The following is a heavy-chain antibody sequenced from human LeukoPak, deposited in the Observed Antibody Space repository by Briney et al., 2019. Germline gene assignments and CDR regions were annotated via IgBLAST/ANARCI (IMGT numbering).Heavy chain of an antibody. D-gene: IGHD5-18*01. J-gene: IGHJ4*02. CDR2: ISSNGGST. CDR3: VLSDTAMVGNDY. CDR1: GFTFSSYA. V-gene: IGHV3-64*01. Sequence: PGGSLRLSCAASGFTFSSYAMHWVRQAPGKGLEYVPAISSNGGSTYYANSVKGRFTISRDNAKNTLYLQMGSLRAEDMAVYYCVLSDTAMVGNDYWGQGTLVTISS.